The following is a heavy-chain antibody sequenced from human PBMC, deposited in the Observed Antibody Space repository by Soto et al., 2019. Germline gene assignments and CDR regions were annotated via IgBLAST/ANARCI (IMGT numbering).Heavy chain of an antibody. D-gene: IGHD2-15*01. V-gene: IGHV3-66*01. CDR2: IYSGGST. J-gene: IGHJ4*02. CDR1: GFTVSSNY. CDR3: ARGYCSGGSCGFDY. Sequence: GGSLRLSCAASGFTVSSNYMSWVRQAPGKGLEWVSVIYSGGSTYYADSVKGRFTISRDNSKNTLYLQMNSLRAEDTAVYYCARGYCSGGSCGFDYWGQGSLVTVSS.